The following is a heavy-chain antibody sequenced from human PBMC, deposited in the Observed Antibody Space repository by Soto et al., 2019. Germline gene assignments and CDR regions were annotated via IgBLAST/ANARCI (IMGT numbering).Heavy chain of an antibody. V-gene: IGHV3-33*08. J-gene: IGHJ6*02. CDR3: ARDHLVLGGYYYYGMDV. Sequence: PGGSLRLSCSAAGFTFRSYGMHWVRQAPGKGLEWVAVIWYDGSNKYYADSVKGRFTISRDNSKNTLYLQMNSLRAEDTAVYYCARDHLVLGGYYYYGMDVWGQGTTVTVSS. CDR2: IWYDGSNK. D-gene: IGHD2-8*02. CDR1: GFTFRSYG.